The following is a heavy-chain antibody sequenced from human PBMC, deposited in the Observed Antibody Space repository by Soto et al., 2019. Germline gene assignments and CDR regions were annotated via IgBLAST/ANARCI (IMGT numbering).Heavy chain of an antibody. CDR3: AREGFYDRKIDY. D-gene: IGHD2-2*01. Sequence: LSLTCTVSGVSFNSGDYYSSWARQPPGKGLEWIGYVFYSGTTYYNPSLQSRVTMSIDTSKSQFSLKLSSVTAADTAVYYCAREGFYDRKIDYWGQGILVTVSS. CDR2: VFYSGTT. V-gene: IGHV4-30-4*01. J-gene: IGHJ4*02. CDR1: GVSFNSGDYY.